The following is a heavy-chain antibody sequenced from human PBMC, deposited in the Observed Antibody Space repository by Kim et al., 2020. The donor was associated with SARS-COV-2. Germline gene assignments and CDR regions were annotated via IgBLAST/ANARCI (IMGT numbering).Heavy chain of an antibody. J-gene: IGHJ6*02. D-gene: IGHD2-15*01. Sequence: SETLSLTCTVSGGSISSGGYYWSWIRQHPGKGLEWIGYIYYSGSTYYNPSLKSRVTISVDTSKNQFSLKLSSVTAADTAVYYCARELGYCSGGSCYPPYGMDVWGQGTTVTVSS. V-gene: IGHV4-31*03. CDR2: IYYSGST. CDR1: GGSISSGGYY. CDR3: ARELGYCSGGSCYPPYGMDV.